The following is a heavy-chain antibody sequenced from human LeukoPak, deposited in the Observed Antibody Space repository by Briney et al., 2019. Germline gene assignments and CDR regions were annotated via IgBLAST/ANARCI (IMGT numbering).Heavy chain of an antibody. CDR3: ARGDTMLSSMDV. CDR1: GFTFTTNY. CDR2: VDTYNGNT. Sequence: ASVTLSCTASGFTFTTNYINWDRHGPGQGLERMGGVDTYNGNTNCAQRLQGRVTMTTDTSTSTAYMELRSLTSDDTAVYYCARGDTMLSSMDVWGQGTTVTVSS. J-gene: IGHJ6*02. V-gene: IGHV1-18*01. D-gene: IGHD3-10*01.